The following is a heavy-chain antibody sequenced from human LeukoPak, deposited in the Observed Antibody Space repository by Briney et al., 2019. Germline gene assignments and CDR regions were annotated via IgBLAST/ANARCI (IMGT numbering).Heavy chain of an antibody. V-gene: IGHV3-23*01. CDR1: GFTFSTHA. J-gene: IGHJ3*01. D-gene: IGHD3/OR15-3a*01. CDR2: ITGTGGHT. Sequence: GGSLRLSCAASGFTFSTHAVSWVRQAPGKGLEWVSAITGTGGHTYYAASVEGRFTVSRDNSKNTLYLQVSSLRAEDTAMYYCAKVRDTKDWYKDAFDVWGQGTRVTVSS. CDR3: AKVRDTKDWYKDAFDV.